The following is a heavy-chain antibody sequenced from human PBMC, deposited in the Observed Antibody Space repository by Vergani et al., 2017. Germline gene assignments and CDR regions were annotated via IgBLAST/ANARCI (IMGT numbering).Heavy chain of an antibody. CDR1: GGSFSGYY. D-gene: IGHD6-19*01. V-gene: IGHV4-34*01. Sequence: QVQLQQWGAGLLKTSETLSLTCAVYGGSFSGYYWSWIRQPPGKGLEWIGEINHSGRTNYNPSLKSRVTISVDTSKNQFSLKLSSVTAADTAVYYCARGGVAVAARARYWFDPWGQGTLVTVSS. CDR2: INHSGRT. J-gene: IGHJ5*02. CDR3: ARGGVAVAARARYWFDP.